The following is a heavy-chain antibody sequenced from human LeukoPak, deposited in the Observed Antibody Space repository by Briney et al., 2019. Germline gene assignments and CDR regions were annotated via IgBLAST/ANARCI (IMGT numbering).Heavy chain of an antibody. CDR1: GGSISSGSYY. CDR2: IYTSGST. Sequence: SETLSLTCTVSGGSISSGSYYWSWIRQPAGKGLEWIGRIYTSGSTNYNPSLKSRVTISVDTSKNQFSLKLSSVTAADTAVYYCARRGGHGGSFDYWGQGTLVTVSS. V-gene: IGHV4-61*02. D-gene: IGHD4-23*01. CDR3: ARRGGHGGSFDY. J-gene: IGHJ4*02.